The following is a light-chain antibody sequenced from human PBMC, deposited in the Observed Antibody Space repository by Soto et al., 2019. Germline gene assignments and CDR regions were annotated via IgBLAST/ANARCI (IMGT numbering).Light chain of an antibody. V-gene: IGLV1-40*01. Sequence: QSVLTQPPTVSGAPGQRVTISCTGSSSNIGAGYDVHWYPQLPATAPKLLIYGKSNRPSGVPDRCSGSKSATSASMAIPGLQAEYEADYDCQSYDSSSYVFGTGTMLTAL. CDR2: GKS. J-gene: IGLJ1*01. CDR3: QSYDSSSYV. CDR1: SSNIGAGYD.